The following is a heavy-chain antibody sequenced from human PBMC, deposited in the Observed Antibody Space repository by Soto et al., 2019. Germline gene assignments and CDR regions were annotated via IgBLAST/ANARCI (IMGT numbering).Heavy chain of an antibody. Sequence: QVQLVESGGGVVQPGRSLRLSCAASGFTFSSYGMHWVRQAPGKGLEWVAVISYDGSNKYYADSVKGRFTISRDNSKNTLYLQMNSLRAEDTAVYYCANDKRFLEWLHHCDIWGQGTMFTVSS. D-gene: IGHD3-3*01. CDR1: GFTFSSYG. V-gene: IGHV3-30*18. J-gene: IGHJ3*02. CDR3: ANDKRFLEWLHHCDI. CDR2: ISYDGSNK.